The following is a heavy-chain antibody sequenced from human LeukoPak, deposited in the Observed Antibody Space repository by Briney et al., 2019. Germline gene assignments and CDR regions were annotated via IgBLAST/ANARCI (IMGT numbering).Heavy chain of an antibody. J-gene: IGHJ6*02. CDR2: IYSGGTA. CDR3: VKTGTGWHHYYGMDV. CDR1: GFTVGNNY. V-gene: IGHV3-66*02. D-gene: IGHD6-19*01. Sequence: PGGSLRLSCAASGFTVGNNYMNWVRQAPGKGLEWVSLIYSGGTAYYADSVKGRFTISRDNSKDTVSLQMNSLRAEDTAVYYCVKTGTGWHHYYGMDVWGQGTTVTVSS.